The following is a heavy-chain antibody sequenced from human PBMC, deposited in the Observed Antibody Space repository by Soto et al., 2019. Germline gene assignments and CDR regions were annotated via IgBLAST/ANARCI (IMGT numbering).Heavy chain of an antibody. V-gene: IGHV2-5*01. CDR2: LYWNDDR. Sequence: GPTLVNPTQTLTLTCTFSGFSLSSIGVAVGWIRQPPGKALEWLALLYWNDDRRYSPSLKSRLTITKDTSKNQVVLTMTNMDPADTATYYCAHSASVPCCYYFDSWGQGTLVTVSS. CDR1: GFSLSSIGVA. D-gene: IGHD1-26*01. J-gene: IGHJ4*02. CDR3: AHSASVPCCYYFDS.